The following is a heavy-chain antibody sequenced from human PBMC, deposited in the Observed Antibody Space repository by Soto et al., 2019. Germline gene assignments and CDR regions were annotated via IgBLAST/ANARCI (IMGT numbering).Heavy chain of an antibody. V-gene: IGHV1-69*13. D-gene: IGHD3-10*01. CDR2: IIPIFGTA. J-gene: IGHJ4*02. Sequence: ASVKVSCKASGGTFSSYAISWVRQAPGQGLEWMGGIIPIFGTANYAQKFQGRVTITADESTSTAYMELSSLRSEDTAVYYCARAHYGSGSYYNPIYYFDYWGQGTLVTVSS. CDR1: GGTFSSYA. CDR3: ARAHYGSGSYYNPIYYFDY.